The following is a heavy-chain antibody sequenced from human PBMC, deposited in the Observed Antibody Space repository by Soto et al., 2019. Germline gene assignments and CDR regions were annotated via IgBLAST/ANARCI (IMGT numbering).Heavy chain of an antibody. V-gene: IGHV4-30-4*01. D-gene: IGHD3-22*01. Sequence: QVQLQESGPGLVKPSQTLSLTCTVSGGSISSGDYYWSWIRQPPGKGLEWIGYISYSGSTYYNPSLKSRVTISVDTSKNQFSLKLSSVTAADTAVYYCARARYYYDSSGPFDPWGQGTLVTVSS. CDR2: ISYSGST. CDR3: ARARYYYDSSGPFDP. CDR1: GGSISSGDYY. J-gene: IGHJ5*02.